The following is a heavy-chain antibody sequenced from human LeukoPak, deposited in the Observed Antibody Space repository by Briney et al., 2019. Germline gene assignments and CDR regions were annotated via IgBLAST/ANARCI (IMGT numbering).Heavy chain of an antibody. CDR3: ARDRVVGATFYYYMDV. Sequence: GGSLRLSCAASGFTFSSYGMHWVRQAPGKGLEWVAFIRYDGSNKYYADSVKGRFTVSRDISKDTLYLRINSLRVEDTGVFYCARDRVVGATFYYYMDVWGRGTTVTVSS. V-gene: IGHV3-30*02. J-gene: IGHJ6*03. D-gene: IGHD1-26*01. CDR1: GFTFSSYG. CDR2: IRYDGSNK.